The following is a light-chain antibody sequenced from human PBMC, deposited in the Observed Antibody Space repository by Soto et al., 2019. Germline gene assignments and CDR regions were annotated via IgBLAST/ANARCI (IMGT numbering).Light chain of an antibody. Sequence: QSALAQPASVSGSPGQSITISCTGTSSDFGSYNLVSWYQQHPGKAPKLMIYKGSERPSGVSNRFSGSKSGNTASLTISGLQTEDEADYYCFSYTASDMWVFGGGTKLTVL. CDR2: KGS. CDR3: FSYTASDMWV. V-gene: IGLV2-14*02. J-gene: IGLJ3*02. CDR1: SSDFGSYNL.